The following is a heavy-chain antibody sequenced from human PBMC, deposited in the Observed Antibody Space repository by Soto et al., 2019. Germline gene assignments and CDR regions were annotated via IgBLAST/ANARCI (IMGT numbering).Heavy chain of an antibody. CDR2: ISNSGST. V-gene: IGHV4-30-4*01. D-gene: IGHD4-17*01. J-gene: IGHJ4*02. CDR3: ATESGSTYGYFDY. CDR1: GGSISRGGSY. Sequence: SETLSLTCTVSGGSISRGGSYWSWIRQSPGKGLEWIGYISNSGSTGYNPSLKTRLSMSVDRSKNQFTLRLTSVTAADTAVYFCATESGSTYGYFDYWGQGTQVTVSS.